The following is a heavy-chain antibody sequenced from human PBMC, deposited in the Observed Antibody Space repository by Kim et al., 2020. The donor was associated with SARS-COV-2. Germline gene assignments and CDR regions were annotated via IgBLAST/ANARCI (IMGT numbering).Heavy chain of an antibody. J-gene: IGHJ6*03. D-gene: IGHD2-21*01. CDR2: MNPNSGNT. CDR3: ARGHLKSNVVVIAPRPYYYYMDV. Sequence: ASVKVSCKASGYTFTSYDINWVRQATGQGLEWMGWMNPNSGNTGYAQKFQGRVPMTRNTSISTAYMEMSSLRSEDTAVYYCARGHLKSNVVVIAPRPYYYYMDVWGKGTTVTVSS. V-gene: IGHV1-8*01. CDR1: GYTFTSYD.